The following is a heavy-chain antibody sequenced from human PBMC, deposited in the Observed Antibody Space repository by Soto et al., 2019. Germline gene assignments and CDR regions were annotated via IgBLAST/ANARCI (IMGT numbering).Heavy chain of an antibody. Sequence: GGSLRLSCTASGFTFSSYWMGWVRQAPGKGLEWVANIKEDGSEKYYVDSVKGRFTISRDNAKNSLYLQMNSLRAEDTAVYYCASRIALAGKKYFQHWGQGTLVTVSS. CDR3: ASRIALAGKKYFQH. D-gene: IGHD6-19*01. J-gene: IGHJ1*01. V-gene: IGHV3-7*01. CDR1: GFTFSSYW. CDR2: IKEDGSEK.